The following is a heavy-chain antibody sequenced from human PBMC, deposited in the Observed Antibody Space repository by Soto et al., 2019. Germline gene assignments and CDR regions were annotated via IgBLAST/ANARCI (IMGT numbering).Heavy chain of an antibody. CDR3: ARESAGSGKNNWFDP. V-gene: IGHV4-59*01. Sequence: QVQLQESGPGLVRPSENLSLTCTVSGGSISHYYWSWIRQPPGKGLEWIGYIYYSGSSKYNPSLNSRVTMSVDTSKNHLSLELTSVTTADTAVYYCARESAGSGKNNWFDPWGQGTLVTVSS. CDR1: GGSISHYY. CDR2: IYYSGSS. D-gene: IGHD3-10*01. J-gene: IGHJ5*02.